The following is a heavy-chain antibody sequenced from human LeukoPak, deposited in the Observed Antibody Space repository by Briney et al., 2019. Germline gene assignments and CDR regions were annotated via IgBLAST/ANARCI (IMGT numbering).Heavy chain of an antibody. CDR2: ISSSGSTI. D-gene: IGHD5-12*01. CDR3: ARDRLVAPYYYYMDV. Sequence: PGGSLRLSCAASGFTFSDYYMSWIRQAPGKGLEWVSYISSSGSTIYYADSVKGRFTISRDNAKNSLYLQMNSLRAEDTAVYYCARDRLVAPYYYYMDVWGKGPTFTVSS. CDR1: GFTFSDYY. J-gene: IGHJ6*03. V-gene: IGHV3-11*01.